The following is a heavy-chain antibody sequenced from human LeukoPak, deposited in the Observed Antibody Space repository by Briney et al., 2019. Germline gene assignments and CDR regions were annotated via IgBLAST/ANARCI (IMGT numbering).Heavy chain of an antibody. D-gene: IGHD3-10*01. CDR3: AKDLYGSGSYQIRLFAY. Sequence: GGPLRLSCAASGFTCSSCGMHWVGQAPFKGLERGAFIRYDGSNKYYADSVKGRFTISRENSRNTLYLQMNSLRAEDTAVYYCAKDLYGSGSYQIRLFAYWGQGTLVTVTS. V-gene: IGHV3-30*02. CDR1: GFTCSSCG. J-gene: IGHJ4*02. CDR2: IRYDGSNK.